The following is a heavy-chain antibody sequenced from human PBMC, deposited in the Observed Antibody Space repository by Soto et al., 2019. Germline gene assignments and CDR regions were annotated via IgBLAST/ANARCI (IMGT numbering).Heavy chain of an antibody. CDR3: ATSLRGYSYGPYDWFDP. V-gene: IGHV1-69*13. J-gene: IGHJ5*02. Sequence: GASVKVSCKASGGPFSSYAISWVRQAPGQGLEWMGGIIPICGTANYAQKFQGRVTITADDSTSTAYMELSSLRSEDTAVYYCATSLRGYSYGPYDWFDPWGQGTLVTVSS. CDR1: GGPFSSYA. D-gene: IGHD5-18*01. CDR2: IIPICGTA.